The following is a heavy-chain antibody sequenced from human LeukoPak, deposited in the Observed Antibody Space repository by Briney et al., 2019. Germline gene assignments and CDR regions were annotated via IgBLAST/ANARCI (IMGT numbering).Heavy chain of an antibody. CDR2: ISWNSGSI. Sequence: GRSLRLSCAASGFTFDDYAMHWVRQAPGKGLEWVSGISWNSGSIGYADSVKGRFTISRDNSKNTLYLQMNSLRAEDTAVYYCASIPGYSSSWTIDYWGQGTLVTVSS. D-gene: IGHD6-13*01. J-gene: IGHJ4*02. CDR3: ASIPGYSSSWTIDY. V-gene: IGHV3-9*01. CDR1: GFTFDDYA.